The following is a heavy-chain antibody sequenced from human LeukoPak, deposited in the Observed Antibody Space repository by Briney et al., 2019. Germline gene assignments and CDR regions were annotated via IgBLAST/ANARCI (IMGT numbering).Heavy chain of an antibody. J-gene: IGHJ6*02. CDR1: GGSFSGYY. D-gene: IGHD4-17*01. Sequence: PSETLSLTCAVYGGSFSGYYWSWIRQPPGKGLEWIGEINHSGSTNYNPSLKSRVTISVDTSKNQFSLKLSSVTAADTAVYYCARRQDYGGNSPRYYYGMDVWGQGTTVTVSS. CDR2: INHSGST. CDR3: ARRQDYGGNSPRYYYGMDV. V-gene: IGHV4-34*01.